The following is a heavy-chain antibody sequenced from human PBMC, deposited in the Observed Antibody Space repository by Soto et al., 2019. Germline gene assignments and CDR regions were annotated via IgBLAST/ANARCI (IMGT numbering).Heavy chain of an antibody. Sequence: QLQLQESGPGLVKPSETLALTCTVSGGSISSSSYYWGWIRQPPGKGLEWIGNIFYSGSTYYNPSHVSRLTISVDTSKNQFSLKLSSVNVADTAVYYCAGTNDYYYGMDVWGQGTTVTVSS. CDR3: AGTNDYYYGMDV. CDR2: IFYSGST. J-gene: IGHJ6*02. CDR1: GGSISSSSYY. V-gene: IGHV4-39*01.